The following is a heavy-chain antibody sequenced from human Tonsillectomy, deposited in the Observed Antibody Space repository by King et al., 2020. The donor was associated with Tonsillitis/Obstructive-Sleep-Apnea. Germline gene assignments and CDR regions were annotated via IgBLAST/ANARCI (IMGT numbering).Heavy chain of an antibody. CDR1: GYTFTSYG. D-gene: IGHD3-22*01. CDR2: ISAHNGHT. V-gene: IGHV1-18*01. J-gene: IGHJ4*02. CDR3: ARDSMSHYYDSSGYYTFNY. Sequence: VQLVESGAEVKKPGASVKVSCKASGYTFTSYGISWVRQAPGQGLEWMAWISAHNGHTNYAQKLQGRVTMTTDTSTSTAYMELRSLISDDTAVYSCARDSMSHYYDSSGYYTFNYWGQGTLVTVSS.